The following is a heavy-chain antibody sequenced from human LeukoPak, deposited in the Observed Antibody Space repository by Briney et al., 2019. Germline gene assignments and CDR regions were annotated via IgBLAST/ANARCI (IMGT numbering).Heavy chain of an antibody. CDR2: IYSGNT. CDR1: GGSIRSTTYY. Sequence: KPSETLSLTCSVSGGSIRSTTYYWGWIRQPPVKGLEWIGSIYSGNTYYSPSLMSRVTISVDTSKNQFSLILRSVTAADTAVYYCARAPHFFDTSGSRYYFDYWGQGALVTVSS. D-gene: IGHD3-22*01. CDR3: ARAPHFFDTSGSRYYFDY. V-gene: IGHV4-39*07. J-gene: IGHJ4*02.